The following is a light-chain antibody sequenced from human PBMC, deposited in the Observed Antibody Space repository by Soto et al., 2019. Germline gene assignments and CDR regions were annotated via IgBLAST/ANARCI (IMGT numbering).Light chain of an antibody. Sequence: QSVLTQPASVSGSPGQSITISCTGTSSDVGGYNYVSWYQHHPGKAPKLMIYDVTYRPSGVSNRFSGSKSGSTASLTIPGLQAEDEADYYCASYRNSGTLEVFGAGTKVTVL. CDR2: DVT. CDR1: SSDVGGYNY. J-gene: IGLJ1*01. V-gene: IGLV2-14*03. CDR3: ASYRNSGTLEV.